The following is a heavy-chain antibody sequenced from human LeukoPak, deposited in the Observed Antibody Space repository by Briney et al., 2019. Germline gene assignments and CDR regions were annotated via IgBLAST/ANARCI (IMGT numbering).Heavy chain of an antibody. Sequence: KSSETLSLTCTVSGYSISSGYYWGWIRQPLGKGLEWIGSIYHSGSTYYNPSLKSRVTISVDTSKNQFSLKLSSVTAADTAVYYCARSPGDFWSGYLNWFDPWGQGTLVTVSS. J-gene: IGHJ5*02. D-gene: IGHD3-3*01. CDR3: ARSPGDFWSGYLNWFDP. CDR1: GYSISSGYY. V-gene: IGHV4-38-2*02. CDR2: IYHSGST.